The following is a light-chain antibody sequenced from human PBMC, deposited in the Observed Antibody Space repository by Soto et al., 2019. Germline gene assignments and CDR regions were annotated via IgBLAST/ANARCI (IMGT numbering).Light chain of an antibody. CDR1: QSVSS. J-gene: IGKJ2*01. CDR3: QQYNNWPHT. V-gene: IGKV3D-15*01. CDR2: AAS. Sequence: EIVMMQSPATLSVSPGERATLSCRASQSVSSLAWYQQKPGQTPRLLIYAASTRATGIPARFSGSGSGTEFTLTISSLQSEDFAVYYCQQYNNWPHTFGQGTKLEI.